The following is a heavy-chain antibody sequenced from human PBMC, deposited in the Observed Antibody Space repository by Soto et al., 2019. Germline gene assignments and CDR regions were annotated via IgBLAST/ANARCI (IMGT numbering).Heavy chain of an antibody. CDR2: IFYSGST. J-gene: IGHJ5*02. V-gene: IGHV4-39*02. CDR3: ARECRGDTSHLFVT. CDR1: SGSISSTIYS. Sequence: SETLSLTCTVSSGSISSTIYSWVWIRQPPGKGLEWIGSIFYSGSTYYNPSLKSRVTISVDTSKNQFSLTLTSVTAAGTAVYYCARECRGDTSHLFVTLGQGTLVIVFS. D-gene: IGHD2-15*01.